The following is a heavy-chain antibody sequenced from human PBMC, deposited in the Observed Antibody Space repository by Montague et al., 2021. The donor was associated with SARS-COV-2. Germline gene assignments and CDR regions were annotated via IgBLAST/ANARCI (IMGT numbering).Heavy chain of an antibody. J-gene: IGHJ6*02. V-gene: IGHV4-59*04. D-gene: IGHD1-1*01. CDR1: GGSINNYY. Sequence: SETLSLTCAVSGGSINNYYWRWIRQPPGRGLEWIGHIYHSGSTDYNPSLKSRVTMSIDTSKNQFSLRLNSVTAADTAVYFCARSTCVVLASIYYYVMDVWGQGTTVTVSS. CDR3: ARSTCVVLASIYYYVMDV. CDR2: IYHSGST.